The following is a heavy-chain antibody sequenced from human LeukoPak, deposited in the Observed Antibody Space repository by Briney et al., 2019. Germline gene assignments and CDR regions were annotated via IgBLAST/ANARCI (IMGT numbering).Heavy chain of an antibody. Sequence: GGSLRLSCAASGFTFSSYSMNWVRQAPGKGREWVSSISSSSSYIYYADSVKGRFTISRDNAKNSLYLQVNSLRAEDTAVYYCARDYGDYYYFDYWGQGTLVTVSS. CDR1: GFTFSSYS. V-gene: IGHV3-21*01. CDR3: ARDYGDYYYFDY. J-gene: IGHJ4*02. CDR2: ISSSSSYI. D-gene: IGHD4-17*01.